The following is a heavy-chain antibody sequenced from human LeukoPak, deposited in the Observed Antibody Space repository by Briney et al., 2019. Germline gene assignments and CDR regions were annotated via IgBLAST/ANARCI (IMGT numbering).Heavy chain of an antibody. CDR2: INPNSGGT. J-gene: IGHJ3*02. D-gene: IGHD3-22*01. CDR1: GYTFTDYY. V-gene: IGHV1-2*02. Sequence: ASVKVSCKASGYTFTDYYMHWVRQAPGQGLEWMGWINPNSGGTNYAQKFQGRVAMTRDTSISTAYMELSRLRSDDTAVYYCASGFMGYDRSGYYDDAFDIWGQGTMVTASS. CDR3: ASGFMGYDRSGYYDDAFDI.